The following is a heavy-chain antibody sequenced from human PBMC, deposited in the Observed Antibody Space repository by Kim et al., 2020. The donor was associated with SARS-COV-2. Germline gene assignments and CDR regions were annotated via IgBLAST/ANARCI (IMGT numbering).Heavy chain of an antibody. J-gene: IGHJ4*02. CDR1: GASISSNW. Sequence: SETLSLTCAVSGASISSNWWAWVRQPPGKGLEWIGEIYHSGRTNYNPSLKSRITVSIDKSRNQFSLKLNYVTAADTALYYCARGYGAGGSSDFFDYWGQGTLVTVSS. D-gene: IGHD3-10*01. CDR3: ARGYGAGGSSDFFDY. CDR2: IYHSGRT. V-gene: IGHV4-4*02.